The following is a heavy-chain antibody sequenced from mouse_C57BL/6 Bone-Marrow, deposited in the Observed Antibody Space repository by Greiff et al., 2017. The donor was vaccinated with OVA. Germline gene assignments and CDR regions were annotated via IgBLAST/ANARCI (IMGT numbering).Heavy chain of an antibody. CDR2: IDPSDSYN. Sequence: QVQLQQPGAELVRPGSSVKLSCKASGYTFTSYWMHWVKQRPGQGLEWIGVIDPSDSYNNYNQKLKGKATLTVDTSSSTAYMQLSSLTSEDSAVYYCARDSNYPYWYFDVWGTGTTVTVSS. CDR1: GYTFTSYW. CDR3: ARDSNYPYWYFDV. V-gene: IGHV1-59*01. D-gene: IGHD2-5*01. J-gene: IGHJ1*03.